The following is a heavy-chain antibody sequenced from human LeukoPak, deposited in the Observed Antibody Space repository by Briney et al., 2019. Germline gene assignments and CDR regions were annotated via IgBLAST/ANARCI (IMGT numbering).Heavy chain of an antibody. Sequence: SETLSLTCAVSGGSISSSNWWSWVRQPPGKGLEWIGEIYHSGSTNYNPSLKSRVTISVDKSKNQFSLKLSSVTAADTAVYYCARISYSSSWYSPDWGQGTLVTVSS. CDR2: IYHSGST. CDR1: GGSISSSNW. J-gene: IGHJ4*02. CDR3: ARISYSSSWYSPD. V-gene: IGHV4-4*02. D-gene: IGHD6-13*01.